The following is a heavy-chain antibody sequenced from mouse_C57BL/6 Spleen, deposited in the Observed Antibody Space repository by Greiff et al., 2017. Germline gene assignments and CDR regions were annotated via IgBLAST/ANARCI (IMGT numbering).Heavy chain of an antibody. CDR2: IDPENGDT. J-gene: IGHJ4*01. CDR1: GFNIKDDY. D-gene: IGHD2-4*01. CDR3: TALYYDYTYAMDY. Sequence: VQLQQSGAELVRPGASVKLSCTASGFNIKDDYMPWVKQRPEQGLEWIGWIDPENGDTEYASKFQGKATITADTSSNTAYLQLSSLPSEDTAVYYCTALYYDYTYAMDYWGQGTSVTVSS. V-gene: IGHV14-4*01.